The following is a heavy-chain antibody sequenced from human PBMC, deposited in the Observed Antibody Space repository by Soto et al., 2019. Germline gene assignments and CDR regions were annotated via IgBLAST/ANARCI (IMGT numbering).Heavy chain of an antibody. CDR2: IDPSDSQT. J-gene: IGHJ4*02. V-gene: IGHV5-10-1*01. CDR1: GYSFAGYW. D-gene: IGHD3-22*01. CDR3: ARQIYDSDTGPNFQYYFDS. Sequence: GESLKISCKGSGYSFAGYWITWVRQKPGKGLEWMGRIDPSDSQTYYSPSFRGHVTISVTKSITTVFLWWSSLRASDTAMYYCARQIYDSDTGPNFQYYFDSWGQGTPVTVSS.